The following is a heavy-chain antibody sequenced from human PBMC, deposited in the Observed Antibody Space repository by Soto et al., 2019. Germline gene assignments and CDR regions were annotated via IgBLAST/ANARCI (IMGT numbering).Heavy chain of an antibody. V-gene: IGHV3-21*01. D-gene: IGHD2-15*01. CDR2: ISRGRSYI. CDR1: GFTFSSNC. J-gene: IGHJ4*02. Sequence: PGGSLRLSCASSGFTFSSNCISWARLAPGKGLEWVSSISRGRSYIYYADSVKGRFTISRDNAKNSLYLQMNSLRAEDTAVYYCARVAMGFSNYCSGGSCSHWGQGTLVTVTS. CDR3: ARVAMGFSNYCSGGSCSH.